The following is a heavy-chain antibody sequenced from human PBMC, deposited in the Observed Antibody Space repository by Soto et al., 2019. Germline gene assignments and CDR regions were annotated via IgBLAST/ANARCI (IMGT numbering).Heavy chain of an antibody. D-gene: IGHD7-27*01. Sequence: EVRLVESGGGLLQPGGSLRLSCAASGFTFSDYWMYWVRQDPGKGLAWASRINIDGSVTNYADSVKGRFTISRDNAKNTLYLQMNSLTTEDTAVYFCARASMGTLDYWGQGVLVTVSP. CDR1: GFTFSDYW. CDR2: INIDGSVT. J-gene: IGHJ4*02. V-gene: IGHV3-74*01. CDR3: ARASMGTLDY.